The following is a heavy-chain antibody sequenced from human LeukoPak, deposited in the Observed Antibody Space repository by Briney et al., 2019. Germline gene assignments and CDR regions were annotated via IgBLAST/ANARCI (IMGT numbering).Heavy chain of an antibody. Sequence: SSETLSLTCAVYGGSFSGYYWSWIRQPPGKGLEWIGEINHSGSTNYNPSLESRVTISVDTSKNQFSLKLSSVTAADTAVYYCARGSGRMEGMDVWGQGTTVTVSS. J-gene: IGHJ6*02. CDR2: INHSGST. CDR3: ARGSGRMEGMDV. V-gene: IGHV4-34*01. D-gene: IGHD1-1*01. CDR1: GGSFSGYY.